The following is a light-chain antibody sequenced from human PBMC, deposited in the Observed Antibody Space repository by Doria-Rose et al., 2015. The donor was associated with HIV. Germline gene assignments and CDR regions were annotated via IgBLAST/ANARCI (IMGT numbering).Light chain of an antibody. J-gene: IGKJ3*01. CDR1: QSLLYTSKNY. V-gene: IGKV4-1*01. CDR3: QQYYDTPS. Sequence: DIRVTQPPESLGMSLGERATLNCKSNQSLLYTSKNYLAWYQQKPGQHPKLLIYWASTRQSGVPARFSGSGSGTDFTPTISSLEAEDVAVYYCQQYYDTPSFGPGTTVDIK. CDR2: WAS.